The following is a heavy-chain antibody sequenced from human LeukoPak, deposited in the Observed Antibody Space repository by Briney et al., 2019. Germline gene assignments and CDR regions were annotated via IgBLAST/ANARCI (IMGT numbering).Heavy chain of an antibody. V-gene: IGHV4-59*12. CDR3: ARATVEMATIRAFDI. Sequence: PSETLSLTCTVSGGSISSYYWSWIRQPPGKGLEWIGYIYHSGSTYYNPSLKSRVTISVDRSKNQFSLKLSSVTAAGTAVYYCARATVEMATIRAFDIWGQGTMVTVSS. CDR1: GGSISSYY. D-gene: IGHD5-24*01. J-gene: IGHJ3*02. CDR2: IYHSGST.